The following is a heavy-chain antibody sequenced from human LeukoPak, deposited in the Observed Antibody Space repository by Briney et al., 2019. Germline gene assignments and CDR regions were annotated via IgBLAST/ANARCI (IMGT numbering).Heavy chain of an antibody. CDR3: ATDRAYCGGDCYPTVFDY. V-gene: IGHV1-2*02. CDR2: INPNSGDT. Sequence: ASVKVSCKASGYTFTGYYMHWVRQAPGQGLEWMGWINPNSGDTNYAQKFQGRVTMTRDTSISTAYMGLSRLRSDDTAVYYCATDRAYCGGDCYPTVFDYWGQGALVTVSS. D-gene: IGHD2-21*02. CDR1: GYTFTGYY. J-gene: IGHJ4*02.